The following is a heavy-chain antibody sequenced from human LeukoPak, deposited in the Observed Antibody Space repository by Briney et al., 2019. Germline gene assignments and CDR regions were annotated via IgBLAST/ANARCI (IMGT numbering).Heavy chain of an antibody. J-gene: IGHJ3*02. D-gene: IGHD1-1*01. CDR3: TTDSTGTTADDAFDI. CDR2: IKSKTDGGTT. V-gene: IGHV3-15*07. CDR1: GFTFSNAW. Sequence: PGGSLRLSCAASGFTFSNAWMNWVRQAPGKGLEWVGRIKSKTDGGTTDYAAPVKGRFTISRDDSKNTLYLQMSSLKTEDTAVYYCTTDSTGTTADDAFDIWGQGTMVTVSS.